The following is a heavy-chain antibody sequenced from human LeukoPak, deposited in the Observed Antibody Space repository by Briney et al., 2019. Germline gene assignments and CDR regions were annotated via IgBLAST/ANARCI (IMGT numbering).Heavy chain of an antibody. D-gene: IGHD3-22*01. CDR1: GYTFSSYY. V-gene: IGHV1-46*01. CDR3: ARDSAYYYDSSGYFNWFDP. J-gene: IGHJ5*02. Sequence: ASVKVSCKASGYTFSSYYMHWVRQAPGQGLEWMGIINPSGGSTSYAQKFQGRVTMTRDMSTSTVYMELSSLRSEDTAVYYCARDSAYYYDSSGYFNWFDPWGQGTLVTVSS. CDR2: INPSGGST.